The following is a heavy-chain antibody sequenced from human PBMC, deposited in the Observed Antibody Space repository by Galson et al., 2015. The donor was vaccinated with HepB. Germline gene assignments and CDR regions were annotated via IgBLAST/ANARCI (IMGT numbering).Heavy chain of an antibody. D-gene: IGHD3-3*01. CDR1: GVTFDDYA. J-gene: IGHJ4*02. V-gene: IGHV3-9*01. Sequence: SLRLSCEASGVTFDDYAIHWVRQAPGKGLEWVSGISWNSGSIGYADSVKGRFTISRDNAKNSLYLQMNSLRAEDTALYYCAKDTIFGVVCWGQGTLVTVSS. CDR3: AKDTIFGVVC. CDR2: ISWNSGSI.